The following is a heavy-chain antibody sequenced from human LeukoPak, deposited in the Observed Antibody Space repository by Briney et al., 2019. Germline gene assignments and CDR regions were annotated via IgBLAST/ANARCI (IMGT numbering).Heavy chain of an antibody. D-gene: IGHD2-15*01. Sequence: ASVKVSRKASGYTFTGYYMHWVRQAPGQGLEWMGWINPNSGGTNYAQKFQGRVTMTRDTSISTAYMELSRLRSDDTAVYYCARGGYCSGGSCYGGFQHWGQGTLVTVSS. V-gene: IGHV1-2*02. CDR1: GYTFTGYY. CDR3: ARGGYCSGGSCYGGFQH. CDR2: INPNSGGT. J-gene: IGHJ1*01.